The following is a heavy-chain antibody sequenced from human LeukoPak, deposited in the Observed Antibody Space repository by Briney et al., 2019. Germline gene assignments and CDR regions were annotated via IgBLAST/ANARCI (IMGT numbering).Heavy chain of an antibody. CDR3: AREGSEMVVAATFDY. Sequence: SETLSPTCAVYGVSFSGYYWSWIRQPPGKGLEWIGEINHSGSTNYNPSLKSRVTISVDTSKNQFSLKLSSVTAADTAVYYCAREGSEMVVAATFDYWGQGTLVTVSS. CDR2: INHSGST. D-gene: IGHD2-15*01. CDR1: GVSFSGYY. V-gene: IGHV4-34*01. J-gene: IGHJ4*02.